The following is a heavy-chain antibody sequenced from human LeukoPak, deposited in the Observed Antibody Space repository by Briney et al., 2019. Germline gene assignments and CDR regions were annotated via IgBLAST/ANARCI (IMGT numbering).Heavy chain of an antibody. CDR2: VYHSGST. J-gene: IGHJ3*02. V-gene: IGHV4-59*08. CDR3: ATPNYVRYCFGGSCHSRLDAFDI. CDR1: GFSISSYY. Sequence: SETLSLPCAVSGFSISSYYWSWLRQPPGKGLEWIGWVYHSGSTNYNPSLKSRVTISVDTSKNQFSLERRSVTAADQVAYYCATPNYVRYCFGGSCHSRLDAFDICGQGTMVTVSS. D-gene: IGHD2-15*01.